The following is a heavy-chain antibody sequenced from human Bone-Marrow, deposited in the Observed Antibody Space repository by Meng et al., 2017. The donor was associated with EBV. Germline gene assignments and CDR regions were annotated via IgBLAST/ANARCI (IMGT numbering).Heavy chain of an antibody. CDR3: ASSIAARPGFDY. CDR1: GFTFSSYS. CDR2: ISSSSSYI. Sequence: VQLVESGGGLVKPGGSLRPACAASGFTFSSYSMNWVRQAPGKGLEWVSSISSSSSYIYYADSVKGRFTISRDNAKNSLYLQMNSLRAEDTAVYYCASSIAARPGFDYWGQGTLVTVSS. D-gene: IGHD6-6*01. J-gene: IGHJ4*02. V-gene: IGHV3-21*01.